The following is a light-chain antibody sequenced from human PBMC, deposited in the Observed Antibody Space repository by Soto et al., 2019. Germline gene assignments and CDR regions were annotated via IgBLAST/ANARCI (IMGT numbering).Light chain of an antibody. CDR1: SGDIGTYNL. CDR3: CSYGGSSSFPYV. Sequence: QSFLTQPASVSGSPEQSITISCTGTSGDIGTYNLVSWYQQYPGKAPQLIIYEGSERPSGVSHRFSGSKSGNTASLTISGLQAEDEADYYCCSYGGSSSFPYVFGTGTKVTVL. J-gene: IGLJ1*01. V-gene: IGLV2-23*03. CDR2: EGS.